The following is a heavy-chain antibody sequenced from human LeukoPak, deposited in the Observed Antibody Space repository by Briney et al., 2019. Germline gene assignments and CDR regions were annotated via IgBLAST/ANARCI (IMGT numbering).Heavy chain of an antibody. CDR2: ISYDGSNK. CDR1: GFTLSSYA. Sequence: PGRSLRLSCVPSGFTLSSYAIHWVRQAPGKWLEWVTSISYDGSNKYYADYVKGRFTISRDNSKNPLYLQMNSLRAEDTAVYYCARDSSTYYFDSWGQGTLVTVSS. CDR3: ARDSSTYYFDS. J-gene: IGHJ4*02. V-gene: IGHV3-30-3*01. D-gene: IGHD2-2*01.